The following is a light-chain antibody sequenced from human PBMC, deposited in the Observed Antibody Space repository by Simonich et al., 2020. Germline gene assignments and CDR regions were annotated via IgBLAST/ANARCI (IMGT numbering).Light chain of an antibody. J-gene: IGKJ1*01. Sequence: DIVMTQSPDSLAVSLGERATINCKSSQSVLYSSNNKNYLAWYQQKPGQPPKLLIYWASTRESGVPDLFSGSGSGTDFTLTISRLQAEDVAVYYCQQYYSTPTFGQGTKVEIK. CDR3: QQYYSTPT. CDR2: WAS. CDR1: QSVLYSSNNKNY. V-gene: IGKV4-1*01.